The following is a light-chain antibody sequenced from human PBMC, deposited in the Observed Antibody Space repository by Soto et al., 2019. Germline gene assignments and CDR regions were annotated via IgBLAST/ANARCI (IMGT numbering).Light chain of an antibody. Sequence: EVVISQSPATLSVSPGERATLSCRASQSVSTNLAWYQQKPGQAPRLLIYRASSRATGIPDRFSGSGSGTDFTLTISRLEPEDFAVYYCQQYGSSPPWTFGQGTKVDIK. CDR3: QQYGSSPPWT. J-gene: IGKJ1*01. CDR1: QSVSTN. CDR2: RAS. V-gene: IGKV3-20*01.